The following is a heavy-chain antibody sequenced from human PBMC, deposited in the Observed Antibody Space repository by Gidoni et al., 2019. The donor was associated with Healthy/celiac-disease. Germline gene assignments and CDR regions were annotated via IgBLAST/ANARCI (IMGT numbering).Heavy chain of an antibody. Sequence: EVQLVESGGGLVQPGRSLRLSCAASGLTFDDYAMHWVRQAPGKGLEWVSGISWNSGSIGYADSVKGRFTISRDNAKNSLYLKMNSLRAEDTALYYCAKSEAWGFGGVNLDYWGQGTLVTVSS. CDR3: AKSEAWGFGGVNLDY. D-gene: IGHD3-16*01. J-gene: IGHJ4*02. CDR2: ISWNSGSI. V-gene: IGHV3-9*01. CDR1: GLTFDDYA.